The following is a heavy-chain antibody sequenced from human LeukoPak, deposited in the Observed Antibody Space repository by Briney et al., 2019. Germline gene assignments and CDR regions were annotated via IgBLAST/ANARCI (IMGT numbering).Heavy chain of an antibody. J-gene: IGHJ1*01. CDR2: LDPVDGET. Sequence: ASVKVSCKASGYTLNALSIHWVRQAPGKGLEWMGGLDPVDGETIYAQRFQGRVTMTEDTSTDTAYLDLRSLRSDDTAVYYCTTSRRFYYGSGTFQYWGQVTLLTVSS. CDR3: TTSRRFYYGSGTFQY. CDR1: GYTLNALS. D-gene: IGHD3-10*01. V-gene: IGHV1-24*01.